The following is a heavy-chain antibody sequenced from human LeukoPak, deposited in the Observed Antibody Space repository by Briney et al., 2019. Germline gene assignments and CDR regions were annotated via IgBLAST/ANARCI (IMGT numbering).Heavy chain of an antibody. Sequence: GGSLRLSCVASGFTFRRYWMSWVRQAPGKGLEWVANINQDGSEKYYVDSVKGRFTISRDNSKNSLYLQMSSLRAEDAAVYYCATDPRPDSGNFLGFDYCGQGTLVTVSS. V-gene: IGHV3-7*01. CDR2: INQDGSEK. D-gene: IGHD4-23*01. CDR1: GFTFRRYW. J-gene: IGHJ4*02. CDR3: ATDPRPDSGNFLGFDY.